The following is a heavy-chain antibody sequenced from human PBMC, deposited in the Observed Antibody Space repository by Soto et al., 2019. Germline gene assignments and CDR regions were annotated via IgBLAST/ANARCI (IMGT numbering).Heavy chain of an antibody. CDR1: GYTFTRYA. CDR2: INAGNGNT. D-gene: IGHD3-10*01. V-gene: IGHV1-3*01. Sequence: QVQLVQSGAEVKKPGASVKVSCKASGYTFTRYAMHWVRHAPGQRLEWMGWINAGNGNTKYSQKFQGRVTITRDTSASTAYMELSSLRSEDTALYYCARGPLLWGYVLGQGTTVTVSS. J-gene: IGHJ6*02. CDR3: ARGPLLWGYV.